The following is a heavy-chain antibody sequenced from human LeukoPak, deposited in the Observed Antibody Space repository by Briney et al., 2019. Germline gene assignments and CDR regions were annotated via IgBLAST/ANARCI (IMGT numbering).Heavy chain of an antibody. CDR1: GGTFSSYA. J-gene: IGHJ6*03. D-gene: IGHD6-13*01. V-gene: IGHV1-69*13. CDR3: ARATAAAGGYYYYYMDV. CDR2: IIPIFGTA. Sequence: GASVKVSCKASGGTFSSYAISWVRQAPGQGLEWMGGIIPIFGTANYAQKFQGRVTITADESTSTAYMELSSLRSEDTAVYYCARATAAAGGYYYYYMDVWAKGPRSPSP.